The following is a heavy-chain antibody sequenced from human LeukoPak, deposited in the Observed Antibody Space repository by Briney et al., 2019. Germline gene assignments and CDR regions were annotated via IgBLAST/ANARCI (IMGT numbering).Heavy chain of an antibody. Sequence: GASVKVSFKASGYTFTGYYMHWVRQAPGQGLEWMGRINPNSGGTNYAQKFQGRVTMTRDTVISTAYMEMSRLRSDDTAVYYCARKMVQDSSGRNFDYWGQGTLVTVSS. J-gene: IGHJ4*02. CDR1: GYTFTGYY. D-gene: IGHD3-22*01. CDR2: INPNSGGT. V-gene: IGHV1-2*06. CDR3: ARKMVQDSSGRNFDY.